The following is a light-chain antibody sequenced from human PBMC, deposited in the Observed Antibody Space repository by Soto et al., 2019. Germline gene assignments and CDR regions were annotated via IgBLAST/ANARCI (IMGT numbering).Light chain of an antibody. CDR3: QQYNVWPCT. Sequence: EIMMTQSPATLSVSPGERATLSCGASQSISSNLAWYQQKPGQAPRLFIYGASTRATGIPARFSGSGSGTEFTLTISSLQSEDSAVYYCQQYNVWPCTFGQGTKLEIK. V-gene: IGKV3-15*01. CDR2: GAS. J-gene: IGKJ2*02. CDR1: QSISSN.